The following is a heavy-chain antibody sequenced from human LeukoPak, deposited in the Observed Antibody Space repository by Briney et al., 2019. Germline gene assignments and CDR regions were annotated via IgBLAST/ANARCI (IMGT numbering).Heavy chain of an antibody. CDR3: ASSYGDYGRDYGMDV. CDR1: GSTFISYA. V-gene: IGHV1-69*13. J-gene: IGHJ6*02. Sequence: SVKVSCKASGSTFISYAISWVRQAPGQGLEWMGGIIPIFGTANYAQKFQGRVTITADESTSTAYMELSSLRSEDTAVYYCASSYGDYGRDYGMDVWGQGTTVTVSS. CDR2: IIPIFGTA. D-gene: IGHD4-17*01.